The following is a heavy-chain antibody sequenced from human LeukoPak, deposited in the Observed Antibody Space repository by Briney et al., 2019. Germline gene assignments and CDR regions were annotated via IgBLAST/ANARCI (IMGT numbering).Heavy chain of an antibody. CDR2: ISGSGGST. Sequence: PGGSLRLSCAASGFTFSSYAMIWVRQAPGKGLEWVSTISGSGGSTYYADSVKGRFTISRDNSKNTLYLQMNSLRAEDTAVYYCAKRGDGYFYYFDYWGQGTLVTVSS. D-gene: IGHD5-24*01. CDR3: AKRGDGYFYYFDY. CDR1: GFTFSSYA. J-gene: IGHJ4*02. V-gene: IGHV3-23*01.